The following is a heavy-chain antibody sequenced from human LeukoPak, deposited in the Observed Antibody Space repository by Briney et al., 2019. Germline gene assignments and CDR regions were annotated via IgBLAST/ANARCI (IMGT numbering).Heavy chain of an antibody. CDR3: ARGRYYCSSTSCYGPYFDY. CDR2: IDHSGST. Sequence: SETLSLTCAVYGGSFSGYYWSWIRQPPGKGLEWIGEIDHSGSTNYNPSLKSRVTISVDTSKNQFSLKLSSVTAADTAVYYCARGRYYCSSTSCYGPYFDYWGQGTLVTVSS. D-gene: IGHD2-2*01. J-gene: IGHJ4*02. CDR1: GGSFSGYY. V-gene: IGHV4-34*01.